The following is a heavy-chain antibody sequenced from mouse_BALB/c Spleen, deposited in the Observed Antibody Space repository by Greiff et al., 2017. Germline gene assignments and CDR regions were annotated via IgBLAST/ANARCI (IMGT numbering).Heavy chain of an antibody. J-gene: IGHJ4*01. V-gene: IGHV3-6*02. CDR3: ARCVNYRAMDY. Sequence: ESGPGLVKPSQSLSLTCSVTGYSITSGYYWNWIRQFPGNKLEWMGYISYDGSNNYNPSLKNRISITRDTSKNQFFLKLNSVTTEDTATYYCARCVNYRAMDYWGQGTSVTVSS. CDR1: GYSITSGYY. D-gene: IGHD2-1*01. CDR2: ISYDGSN.